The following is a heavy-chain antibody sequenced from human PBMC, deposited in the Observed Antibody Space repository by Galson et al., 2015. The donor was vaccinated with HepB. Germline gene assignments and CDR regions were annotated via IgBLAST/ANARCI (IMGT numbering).Heavy chain of an antibody. V-gene: IGHV5-10-1*01. J-gene: IGHJ6*02. CDR1: GYSFTSYW. CDR3: ARAEYSSSSGYYYYGMDV. Sequence: QSGAEVKKPGESLRISCKGSGYSFTSYWISWVRQMPGKGLEWMGRIDPSDSYTNYSPSFQGHVTISADKSISTAYLQWSSLKASDTAMYYCARAEYSSSSGYYYYGMDVWGQGTTVTVPS. D-gene: IGHD6-6*01. CDR2: IDPSDSYT.